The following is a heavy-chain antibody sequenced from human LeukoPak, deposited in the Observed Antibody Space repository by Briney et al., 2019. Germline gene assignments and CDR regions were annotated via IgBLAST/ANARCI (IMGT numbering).Heavy chain of an antibody. Sequence: PGRSLRLSCAASGFTFSSYGMHWVRQAPGKGLEWVAVISYDGSNKYYADSVKGRFTISRGNSKNTLYLQMNSLRAEDTAVYYCAKSPHDSSGYYRVHFDYWGQGTLVTVSS. CDR1: GFTFSSYG. D-gene: IGHD3-22*01. J-gene: IGHJ4*02. CDR2: ISYDGSNK. CDR3: AKSPHDSSGYYRVHFDY. V-gene: IGHV3-30*18.